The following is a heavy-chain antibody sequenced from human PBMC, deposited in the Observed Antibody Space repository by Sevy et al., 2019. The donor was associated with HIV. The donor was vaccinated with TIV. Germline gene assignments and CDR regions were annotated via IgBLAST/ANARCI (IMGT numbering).Heavy chain of an antibody. V-gene: IGHV3-49*03. Sequence: GGSLRLSCTSSGFTFGDYAMSWFRQAPGKGLEWVAFIRRNSHEPYGGTTEYAASVKCRFIIPRDDSKSIDYLQMNSLKTEDTAVYYCTRPLATADTPEYFFDYWGQGILVTVSS. J-gene: IGHJ4*02. CDR1: GFTFGDYA. D-gene: IGHD5-12*01. CDR3: TRPLATADTPEYFFDY. CDR2: IRRNSHEPYGGTT.